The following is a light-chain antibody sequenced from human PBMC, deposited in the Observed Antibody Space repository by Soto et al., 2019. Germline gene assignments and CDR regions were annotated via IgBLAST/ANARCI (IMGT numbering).Light chain of an antibody. CDR3: SSYSSSTTHVV. CDR1: SSDVGDFNY. CDR2: DVT. Sequence: QSALTQPASVSGSPGRSVTISCTGTSSDVGDFNYVSWYQHLPGRAPKLIIYDVTNRPSGISYRFSASKSGRTASLTISGLQAEDEAYYSCSSYSSSTTHVVFGGGTQPTVL. J-gene: IGLJ2*01. V-gene: IGLV2-14*03.